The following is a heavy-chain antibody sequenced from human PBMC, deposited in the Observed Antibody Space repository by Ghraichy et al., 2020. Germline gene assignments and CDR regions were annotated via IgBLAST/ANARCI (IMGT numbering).Heavy chain of an antibody. V-gene: IGHV4-39*01. CDR2: IYYSGST. CDR1: GGSISSSSYY. J-gene: IGHJ4*02. D-gene: IGHD4-17*01. Sequence: SETLSLTCTVSGGSISSSSYYWGWIRQPPGKGLEWIGSIYYSGSTYYNPSLKSRVTISVDTSKNQFSLKLSSVTAADTAVYYCARLRPSTTVTKRYFDYWGQGTLVTVSS. CDR3: ARLRPSTTVTKRYFDY.